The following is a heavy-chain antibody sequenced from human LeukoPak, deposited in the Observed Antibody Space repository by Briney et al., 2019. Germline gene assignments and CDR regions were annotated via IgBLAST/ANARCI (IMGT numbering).Heavy chain of an antibody. CDR2: ISSSSSYG. V-gene: IGHV3-21*01. Sequence: GGSLRLXCAASGFTFSSYSMNWVRQAPGKGLEWVSSISSSSSYGYYADSVKGRFTISRDNAKNSLYLQMNSLRAEDTAVYYCAREPCTSCYTDYWGQGTLVTVSS. D-gene: IGHD2-2*01. CDR3: AREPCTSCYTDY. J-gene: IGHJ4*02. CDR1: GFTFSSYS.